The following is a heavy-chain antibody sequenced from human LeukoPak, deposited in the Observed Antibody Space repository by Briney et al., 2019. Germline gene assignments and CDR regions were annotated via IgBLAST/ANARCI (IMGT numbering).Heavy chain of an antibody. CDR3: AKVPVMVRGVRPIDY. Sequence: GGSLRLSCAASGFTFSSYAMSWVRQAPGKGLEWVSAISGSGGSTYYADSVKGRFTISRDNSKNTLYLQMNSLRAEDTAVYYCAKVPVMVRGVRPIDYWGQGTLVTVSS. D-gene: IGHD3-10*01. CDR1: GFTFSSYA. CDR2: ISGSGGST. J-gene: IGHJ4*02. V-gene: IGHV3-23*01.